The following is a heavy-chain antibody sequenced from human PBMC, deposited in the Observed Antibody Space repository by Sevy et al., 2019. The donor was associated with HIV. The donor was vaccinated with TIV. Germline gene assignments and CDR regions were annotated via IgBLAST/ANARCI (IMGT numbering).Heavy chain of an antibody. CDR1: GGSINNYY. V-gene: IGHV4-4*07. CDR3: ARDDHLFDY. CDR2: IYSSGST. Sequence: SETLSLTCTVSGGSINNYYWSWIRQPAGKGLKWIGRIYSSGSTNYNPSLKSRVTMSVDTSKNQFSLRLSSVTAADTAVYYCARDDHLFDYWGQGTLVTVSS. J-gene: IGHJ4*02.